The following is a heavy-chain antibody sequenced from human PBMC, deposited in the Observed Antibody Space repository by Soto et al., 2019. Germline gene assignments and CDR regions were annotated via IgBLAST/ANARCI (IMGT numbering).Heavy chain of an antibody. D-gene: IGHD5-12*01. CDR1: GGSINTFY. Sequence: SETLSLTCTVSGGSINTFYWSWVRQPAGKGLEWIGRIFSSGSTSFNPSLESRVAMSVDTSKNHFSLNVSSVTAADMAVYYCARDGSYSAYTFEHRRRLWSLGFWGQGGLVTVSS. V-gene: IGHV4-4*07. CDR2: IFSSGST. J-gene: IGHJ4*02. CDR3: ARDGSYSAYTFEHRRRLWSLGF.